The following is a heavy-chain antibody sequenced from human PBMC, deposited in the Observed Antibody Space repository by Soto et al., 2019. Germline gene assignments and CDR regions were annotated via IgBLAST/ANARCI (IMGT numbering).Heavy chain of an antibody. CDR2: VYWDDDK. V-gene: IGHV2-5*02. D-gene: IGHD3-10*01. Sequence: QITLKESGPTLVKPTQTLTLTCTFSGFSLTTHAVGVGWIRQPPGKALEWLALVYWDDDKRYNIFLRSRLAITKDTSKNQVVLTMTNMDPVDTATYYCAHAAFGEFVGSFGYWGQGTLVTDSS. J-gene: IGHJ4*02. CDR1: GFSLTTHAVG. CDR3: AHAAFGEFVGSFGY.